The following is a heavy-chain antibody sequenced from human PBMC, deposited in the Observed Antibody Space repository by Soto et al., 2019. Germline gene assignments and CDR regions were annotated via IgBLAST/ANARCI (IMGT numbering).Heavy chain of an antibody. V-gene: IGHV4-59*12. Sequence: SETLSLTCTVSGGSISSYYWSWIRQPPGKGLEWIGYIYYSGSTYYNPSLKSRVTISVDTSKNQFSLKLSSVTAADTAVYYCAGETTVTTFDVGWFDPWGQGTLVTVSS. CDR3: AGETTVTTFDVGWFDP. CDR2: IYYSGST. CDR1: GGSISSYY. J-gene: IGHJ5*02. D-gene: IGHD4-17*01.